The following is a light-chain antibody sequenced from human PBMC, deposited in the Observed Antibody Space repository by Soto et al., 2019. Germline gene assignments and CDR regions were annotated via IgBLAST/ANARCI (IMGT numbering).Light chain of an antibody. V-gene: IGLV1-40*01. CDR2: GNS. J-gene: IGLJ3*02. CDR3: QSYDSSLSAL. Sequence: QLVLTQPPSASGAPGQRVTISCTGSSSNIGAGYDVHWYQQLPGTAPKLLIYGNSNRPSGVPDRFSGSKSGASASLAITGLQAEDESDYYCQSYDSSLSALFGGGTKLTLL. CDR1: SSNIGAGYD.